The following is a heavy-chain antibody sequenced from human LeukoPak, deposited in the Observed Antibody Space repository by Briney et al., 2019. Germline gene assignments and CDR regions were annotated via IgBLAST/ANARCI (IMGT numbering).Heavy chain of an antibody. Sequence: GASVKVSCKASGYTFTSYGISGVRQAPGQELEWMGWISAYNGNTNYAQKLQGRVTMTTDTSTSTAYMELRSLRSDDTAVYYCARDYGSGYLATPDRDAFDIWGQGTMVTVSS. CDR2: ISAYNGNT. D-gene: IGHD3-22*01. CDR3: ARDYGSGYLATPDRDAFDI. V-gene: IGHV1-18*01. J-gene: IGHJ3*02. CDR1: GYTFTSYG.